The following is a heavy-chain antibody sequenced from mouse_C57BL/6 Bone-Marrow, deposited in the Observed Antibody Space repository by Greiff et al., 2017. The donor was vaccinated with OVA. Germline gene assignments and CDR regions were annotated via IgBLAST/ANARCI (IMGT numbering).Heavy chain of an antibody. CDR2: ISSGSSTI. V-gene: IGHV5-17*01. Sequence: EVQVVESGGGLVKPGGSLKLSCAASGFTFSDYGMHWVRQAPEKGLEWVAYISSGSSTIYYADTVKGRFTISRDNAKNTLFLQMTSLRAEDTAMYYCASTDYYGSSSDYWGKGTTLTVSS. CDR3: ASTDYYGSSSDY. D-gene: IGHD1-1*01. J-gene: IGHJ2*01. CDR1: GFTFSDYG.